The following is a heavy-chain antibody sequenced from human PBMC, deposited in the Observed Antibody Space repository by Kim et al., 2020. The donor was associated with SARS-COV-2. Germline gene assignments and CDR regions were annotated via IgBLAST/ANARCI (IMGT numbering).Heavy chain of an antibody. Sequence: SETPSLTCTVSGGSISSGGYYWSWIRQHPGKGLEWIGYIYYSGSTYYNPSLKSRVTISVDTSKNQFSLKLSSVTAADTAVYYCARAMGITIFGVVIVNWFDPWGQGTLVTVSS. CDR3: ARAMGITIFGVVIVNWFDP. D-gene: IGHD3-3*01. CDR1: GGSISSGGYY. J-gene: IGHJ5*02. V-gene: IGHV4-31*03. CDR2: IYYSGST.